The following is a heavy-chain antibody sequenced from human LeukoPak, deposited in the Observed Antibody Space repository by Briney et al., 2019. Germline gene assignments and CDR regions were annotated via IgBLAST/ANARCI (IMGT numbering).Heavy chain of an antibody. Sequence: PGGSLRLSCAASGFTFSYYSMNWVRQTPGKGLEWVSYTSGSGTTIYYPDSVKGRFTISRDNAKNSLYLQINSLRAEDTALYYCARSEYSSSTMDYWGQGTLVTVSS. CDR1: GFTFSYYS. D-gene: IGHD6-6*01. CDR2: TSGSGTTI. J-gene: IGHJ4*02. V-gene: IGHV3-48*01. CDR3: ARSEYSSSTMDY.